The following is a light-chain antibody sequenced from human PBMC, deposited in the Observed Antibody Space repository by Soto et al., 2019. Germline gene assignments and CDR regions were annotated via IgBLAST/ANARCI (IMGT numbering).Light chain of an antibody. Sequence: DIQMTPSPSSLSSSVGDRFPITWLASPGINNYLAWYQQKPGKVPPLLIYAASTLQSGVPPRFSGSGSGTDFTLTISSLQPEDVAVYYCQHYNNWPPITFGPGTRVEIK. J-gene: IGKJ5*01. CDR1: PGINNY. CDR3: QHYNNWPPIT. V-gene: IGKV1-27*01. CDR2: AAS.